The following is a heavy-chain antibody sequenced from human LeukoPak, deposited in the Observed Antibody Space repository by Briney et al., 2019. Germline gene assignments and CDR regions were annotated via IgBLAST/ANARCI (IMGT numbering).Heavy chain of an antibody. J-gene: IGHJ4*02. CDR3: ATWWIWNNSSGRFYFDH. Sequence: ASVKVSCKVSGYSLSELSMHWVRQAPGKGLEWMGGFDTKDGEPIYAQKFQGRVTMTEDTSTDTAYMELSSLRSEDTAVYFCATWWIWNNSSGRFYFDHWAQGTLVTVSS. CDR1: GYSLSELS. CDR2: FDTKDGEP. D-gene: IGHD6-19*01. V-gene: IGHV1-24*01.